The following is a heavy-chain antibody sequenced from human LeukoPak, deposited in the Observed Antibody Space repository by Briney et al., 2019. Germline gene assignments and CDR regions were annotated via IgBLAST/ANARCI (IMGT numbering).Heavy chain of an antibody. CDR2: ISGGGVST. CDR3: AKEGYDSTGYYPPDFDY. J-gene: IGHJ4*02. CDR1: GFRFSNYA. Sequence: GGSLRLSCAASGFRFSNYAMNWVRQAPGKGLEWVSGISGGGVSTNYADSVKGRFTISRDNSKNTLYLQMNSLRAEDTAVYYCAKEGYDSTGYYPPDFDYWGQGTLVTVSS. V-gene: IGHV3-23*01. D-gene: IGHD3-22*01.